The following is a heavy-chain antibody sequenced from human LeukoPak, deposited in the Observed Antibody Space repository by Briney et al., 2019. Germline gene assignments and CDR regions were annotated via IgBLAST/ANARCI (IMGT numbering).Heavy chain of an antibody. J-gene: IGHJ4*02. Sequence: GGSLRLSCAASGFTFSDYWMHWVRQAPGKGLVWVSRISSDGSRVTYADSVKGRFTISRDNAKNTLYLQMNSLRAEDTAVYYCARYVGAYYYDSSGYSPPGYWGQGTLVTVSS. D-gene: IGHD3-22*01. CDR3: ARYVGAYYYDSSGYSPPGY. CDR1: GFTFSDYW. V-gene: IGHV3-74*01. CDR2: ISSDGSRV.